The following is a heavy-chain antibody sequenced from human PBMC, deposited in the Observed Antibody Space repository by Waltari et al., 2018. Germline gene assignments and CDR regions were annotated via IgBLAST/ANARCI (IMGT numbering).Heavy chain of an antibody. CDR3: ARHCSSTSCYHALMDV. D-gene: IGHD2-2*01. CDR2: IYYSGST. CDR1: GGSISSYY. Sequence: QVQLQESGPGLVKPSETLSLTCTVSGGSISSYYWSWIRQPPGKGLEWIGYIYYSGSTNYNPSLKSRVTISVDTSKNQFSLKLSSVTAADTAVYYCARHCSSTSCYHALMDVWGQGTTVTVSS. V-gene: IGHV4-59*01. J-gene: IGHJ6*02.